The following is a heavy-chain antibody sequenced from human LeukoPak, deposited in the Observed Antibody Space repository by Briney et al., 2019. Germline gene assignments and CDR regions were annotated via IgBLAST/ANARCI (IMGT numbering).Heavy chain of an antibody. J-gene: IGHJ5*02. CDR2: IYYSGST. V-gene: IGHV4-59*12. Sequence: PSETLSLTCTVSGGSISSYYWSWIRQPPGKGLEWIGYIYYSGSTNYNPSLKSRVTISVDTSKNQFSLKLSSVTAADTAVYYCARAGAATTGWFDPWGQGTLVTVSS. CDR1: GGSISSYY. D-gene: IGHD6-25*01. CDR3: ARAGAATTGWFDP.